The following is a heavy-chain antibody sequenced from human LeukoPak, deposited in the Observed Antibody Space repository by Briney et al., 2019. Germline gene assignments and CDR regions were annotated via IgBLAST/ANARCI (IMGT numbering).Heavy chain of an antibody. J-gene: IGHJ6*03. CDR3: ARGTITMVRGVIIPDYMDV. CDR2: IYTIGST. V-gene: IGHV4-4*09. CDR1: GGSISSYY. Sequence: SQTLSLTCTVYGGSISSYYWGWIRQPPGKGLEWIGYIYTIGSTNYNPSLKSRVTISVDTSKNQFSLKLSSVTAADTAVYYCARGTITMVRGVIIPDYMDVWGKGTTVTVSS. D-gene: IGHD3-10*01.